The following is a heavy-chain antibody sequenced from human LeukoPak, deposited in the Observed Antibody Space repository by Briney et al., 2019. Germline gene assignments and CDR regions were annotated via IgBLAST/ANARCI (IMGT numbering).Heavy chain of an antibody. CDR3: AKGLRPDILTGSPFDY. J-gene: IGHJ4*02. CDR1: GFTFSRYD. Sequence: GGSLRLSCAASGFTFSRYDMNWVRQAPGKGLEWLSVISGSGDRTYYAGSVKGRFTVSRDNSKNTLYLQMNSLRAEDTAVYYCAKGLRPDILTGSPFDYWGQGSLVTVSS. D-gene: IGHD3-9*01. V-gene: IGHV3-23*01. CDR2: ISGSGDRT.